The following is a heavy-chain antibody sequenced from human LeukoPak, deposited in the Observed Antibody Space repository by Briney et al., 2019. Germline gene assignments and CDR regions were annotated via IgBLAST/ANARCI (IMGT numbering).Heavy chain of an antibody. CDR1: GFTFSSYG. J-gene: IGHJ6*03. D-gene: IGHD5-18*01. CDR2: ISGSGGST. V-gene: IGHV3-23*01. Sequence: GGSLRLSCAASGFTFSSYGMSWVRQAPGKGLEWVSAISGSGGSTYYADSVKGRFTISRDNSKNTLYLQMNSLRAEDTAVYYCARVGEQLWTIYYYYYMDVWGKGTTVTISS. CDR3: ARVGEQLWTIYYYYYMDV.